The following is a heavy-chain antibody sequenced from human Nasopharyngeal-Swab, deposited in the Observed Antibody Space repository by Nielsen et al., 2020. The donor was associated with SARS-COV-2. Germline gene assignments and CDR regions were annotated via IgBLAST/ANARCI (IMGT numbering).Heavy chain of an antibody. D-gene: IGHD3-22*01. CDR1: GFTFDDYA. CDR3: ANGAVYDSSQVSGY. V-gene: IGHV3-9*01. J-gene: IGHJ4*02. Sequence: GGSLRLSCAASGFTFDDYAMHWVRQAPGKGLEWVSGISWNSGSIGYADSVKGRFTISRDNAKNSLYLQMNSLRAEDTALYYCANGAVYDSSQVSGYWGQGTLVTVSS. CDR2: ISWNSGSI.